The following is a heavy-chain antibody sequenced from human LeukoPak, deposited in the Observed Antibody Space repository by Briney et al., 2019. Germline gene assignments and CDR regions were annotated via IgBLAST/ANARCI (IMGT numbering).Heavy chain of an antibody. CDR2: IKEDGTYT. CDR1: GFSFSKYW. D-gene: IGHD5-24*01. V-gene: IGHV3-74*01. CDR3: ARVGSGRATIQDYYYYMDV. Sequence: GGSLRLSCAASGFSFSKYWMHWVRQTPGEGLVWVARIKEDGTYTSYADSVKGRLTISRDNARNTVFLQMNSLRAEDTAVYYCARVGSGRATIQDYYYYMDVWGKGTTVTVSS. J-gene: IGHJ6*03.